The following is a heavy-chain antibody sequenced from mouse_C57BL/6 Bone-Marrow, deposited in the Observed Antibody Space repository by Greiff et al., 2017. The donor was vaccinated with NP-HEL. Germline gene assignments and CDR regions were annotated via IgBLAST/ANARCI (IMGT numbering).Heavy chain of an antibody. CDR3: ARNYYGSSYDWYFDV. J-gene: IGHJ1*03. D-gene: IGHD1-1*01. CDR2: IWTGGGT. Sequence: VKLVESGPGLVAPSQCLSITCTVSGFSLTSYAISWVRQPPGKGLEWLGVIWTGGGTNYNSALKSRLSISKDNSKSQVFLKMNSLQTDDTARYYCARNYYGSSYDWYFDVWGTGTTVTVSS. CDR1: GFSLTSYA. V-gene: IGHV2-9-1*01.